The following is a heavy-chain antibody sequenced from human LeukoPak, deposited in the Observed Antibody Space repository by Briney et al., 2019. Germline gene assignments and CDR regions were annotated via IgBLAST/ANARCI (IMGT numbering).Heavy chain of an antibody. V-gene: IGHV3-64*01. Sequence: GGSLRLSCAASGFTFSSYAMHWVRQAPGKGLEYVSAISSNGGSTYYANSVKGRFTISRDNSKNTLYLQMNSLRAEDTAVYYCAKSGHDFNWFDPWGQGTLVTVSS. CDR2: ISSNGGST. CDR1: GFTFSSYA. J-gene: IGHJ5*02. CDR3: AKSGHDFNWFDP. D-gene: IGHD2-21*02.